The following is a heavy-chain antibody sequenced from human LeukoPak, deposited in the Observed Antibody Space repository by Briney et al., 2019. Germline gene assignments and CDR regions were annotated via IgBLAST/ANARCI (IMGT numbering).Heavy chain of an antibody. V-gene: IGHV1-2*02. Sequence: GASVKVSCKASGYTFTSYYMHWVRQAPGQGLEWMGWINPNSGGTNYAQKFQGRVTMTRDTSISTAYMELSRLRSDDTAVYYCAIRKGFLVGFDPWGQGTLVTVSS. D-gene: IGHD2-15*01. CDR2: INPNSGGT. CDR1: GYTFTSYY. CDR3: AIRKGFLVGFDP. J-gene: IGHJ5*02.